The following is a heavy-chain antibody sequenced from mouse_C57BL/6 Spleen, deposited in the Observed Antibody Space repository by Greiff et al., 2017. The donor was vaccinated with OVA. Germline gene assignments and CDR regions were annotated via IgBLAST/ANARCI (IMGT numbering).Heavy chain of an antibody. D-gene: IGHD2-5*01. CDR3: ARASKTHYFDY. Sequence: DVKLVESGGGLVKPGGSLKLSCAASGFTFSDYGMHWVRQAPEKGLEWVAYISSGSSTIYYADTVKGRFTISRDNAKNTLFLQMTSLRSEDTAMYYCARASKTHYFDYWGQGTTLTVSS. CDR2: ISSGSSTI. J-gene: IGHJ2*01. CDR1: GFTFSDYG. V-gene: IGHV5-17*01.